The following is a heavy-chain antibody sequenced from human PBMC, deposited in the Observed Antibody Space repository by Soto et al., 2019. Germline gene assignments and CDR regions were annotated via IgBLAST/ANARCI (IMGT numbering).Heavy chain of an antibody. Sequence: QVQLVQSGAEERKPGASVKVSCKASGYTFTHYYIHWVRQAPGQGLEWMGIINPNVGVTTYAQKFRAGFTMTRDTSTSTVYMELSSLRSEDSAVYYCATSVNSAMAFDYWGQGTLVTVSS. V-gene: IGHV1-46*01. CDR1: GYTFTHYY. CDR2: INPNVGVT. CDR3: ATSVNSAMAFDY. J-gene: IGHJ4*02. D-gene: IGHD5-18*01.